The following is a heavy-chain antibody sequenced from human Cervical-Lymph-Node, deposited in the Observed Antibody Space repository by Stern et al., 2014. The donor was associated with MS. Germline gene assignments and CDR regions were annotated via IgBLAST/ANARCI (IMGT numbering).Heavy chain of an antibody. Sequence: QVQLVESGGGVVQPGRTLRLSCVVSGFTFDSSSMNWVRQTPGKGLEWVGLISHDGPNKYYADSVTGRIPISRDNSNRTIYLLTDSLRPQDTALYYCARERFGSSSRLFDYWGQGALVTVTS. D-gene: IGHD6-6*01. V-gene: IGHV3-30-3*01. J-gene: IGHJ4*02. CDR3: ARERFGSSSRLFDY. CDR1: GFTFDSSS. CDR2: ISHDGPNK.